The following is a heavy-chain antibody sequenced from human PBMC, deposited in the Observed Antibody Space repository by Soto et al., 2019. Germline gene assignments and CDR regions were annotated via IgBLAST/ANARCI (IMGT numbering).Heavy chain of an antibody. CDR1: GFTFSSYA. CDR3: VKTVDRDFDYYYGMDV. CDR2: ISSNGGST. V-gene: IGHV3-64D*06. D-gene: IGHD3-3*01. Sequence: PGESLKISCSASGFTFSSYAMHWVRQAPGKGLEYVSAISSNGGSTYYADSVKGRFTISRDNSKNTLYLQMSSLRAEDTAVYYCVKTVDRDFDYYYGMDVWGQGTTVTVSS. J-gene: IGHJ6*02.